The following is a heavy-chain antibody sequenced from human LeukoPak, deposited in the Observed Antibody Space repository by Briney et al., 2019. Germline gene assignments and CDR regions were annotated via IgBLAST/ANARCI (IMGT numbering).Heavy chain of an antibody. V-gene: IGHV4-39*07. CDR3: ARDDYDILTGYLMWFDP. CDR2: IYYSGST. CDR1: GGSISSSSYY. J-gene: IGHJ5*02. D-gene: IGHD3-9*01. Sequence: SETLSLTCTVSGGSISSSSYYWGWIRQPPGKGLEWIGSIYYSGSTYYNPSLKSRVTISVDTSKNQFSLKLSSVTAADTAVYCCARDDYDILTGYLMWFDPWGQGTLVTVSS.